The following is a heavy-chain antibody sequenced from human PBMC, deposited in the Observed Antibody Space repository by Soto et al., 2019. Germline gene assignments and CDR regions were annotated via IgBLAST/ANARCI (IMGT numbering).Heavy chain of an antibody. CDR3: ARDLPSNHYYDSSGQLGY. CDR1: GGSISSYY. V-gene: IGHV4-59*01. D-gene: IGHD3-22*01. Sequence: SETLSLTCTVSGGSISSYYWSWIRQRPGKGLEWIGYIYYSGSTNYNPSLKSRVTISVDTSKNQFSLKLSSVTAADTAVYYCARDLPSNHYYDSSGQLGYWGQGTLVTVSS. J-gene: IGHJ4*02. CDR2: IYYSGST.